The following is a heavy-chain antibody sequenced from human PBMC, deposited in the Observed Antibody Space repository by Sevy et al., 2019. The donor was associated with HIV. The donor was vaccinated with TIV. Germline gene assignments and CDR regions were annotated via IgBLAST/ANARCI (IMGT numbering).Heavy chain of an antibody. V-gene: IGHV4-34*01. CDR1: DGSLSGYY. CDR2: INYIGTT. CDR3: ARDPYDCGGDCYVSGVFDI. Sequence: SETLSLTCAVYDGSLSGYYWSWIRQSPGKGLEWIGQINYIGTTNYTPSLSSRLTISVDTSKNQFSVRLRTVTAADTAIYYCARDPYDCGGDCYVSGVFDIWGQGTLVTVSS. D-gene: IGHD2-21*01. J-gene: IGHJ3*02.